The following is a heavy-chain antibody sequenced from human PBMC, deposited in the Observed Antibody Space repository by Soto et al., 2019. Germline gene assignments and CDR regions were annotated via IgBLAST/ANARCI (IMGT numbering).Heavy chain of an antibody. D-gene: IGHD6-13*01. CDR1: GYTFTSYG. CDR3: ARVEGDGSSWYRRLYYYYYYYMDV. J-gene: IGHJ6*03. CDR2: ISAYNGKT. Sequence: QVQLVQSGAEVKKPGASVKVSCKASGYTFTSYGISWVRQAPGQGREWMGWISAYNGKTNYAQKPQGRVTMTTDTSTSTAYMELRSLRCDDTAVYYCARVEGDGSSWYRRLYYYYYYYMDVWGKGTTVTVSS. V-gene: IGHV1-18*01.